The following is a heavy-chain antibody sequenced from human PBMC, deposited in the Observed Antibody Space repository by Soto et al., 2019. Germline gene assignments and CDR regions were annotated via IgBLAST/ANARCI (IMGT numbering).Heavy chain of an antibody. V-gene: IGHV5-51*01. Sequence: GESLKISCKGSGYSFTSYWIGWVRQMPGKGLEWMGIIYPGDSDTRYSPSFQGQVTISADKSISTAYLQWSSLKASDTAMYYCVTGGYCSGGSCYGKAFDIWGQGPMVTVSS. CDR1: GYSFTSYW. J-gene: IGHJ3*02. CDR2: IYPGDSDT. D-gene: IGHD2-15*01. CDR3: VTGGYCSGGSCYGKAFDI.